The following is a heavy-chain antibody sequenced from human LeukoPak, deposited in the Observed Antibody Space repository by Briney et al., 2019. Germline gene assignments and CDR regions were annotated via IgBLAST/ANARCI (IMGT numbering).Heavy chain of an antibody. D-gene: IGHD1-14*01. Sequence: GGSLRLSCAASGFTFSSYSMNWVRQAPGKGLEWVSSISSSSSYIYYADSVKGRFTISRDNAKNSLYLQMNSLRAGDTAVYYCAKLDNRWSIRDAFDIWGQGTMVTVSS. V-gene: IGHV3-21*01. CDR1: GFTFSSYS. J-gene: IGHJ3*02. CDR3: AKLDNRWSIRDAFDI. CDR2: ISSSSSYI.